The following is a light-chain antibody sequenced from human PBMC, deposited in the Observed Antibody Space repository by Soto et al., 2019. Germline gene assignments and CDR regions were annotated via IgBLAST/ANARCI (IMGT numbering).Light chain of an antibody. J-gene: IGKJ4*01. CDR3: QQYNSYPVT. CDR2: KAS. Sequence: DIQMTQSPSTXSASVGDRVTITCRASQSISSWLAWYQQKPGKAPKLLIYKASSLESGVPSRFSGSGSGTEFTLTISSLQPDDFATYYCQQYNSYPVTFGGGTKVDIK. V-gene: IGKV1-5*03. CDR1: QSISSW.